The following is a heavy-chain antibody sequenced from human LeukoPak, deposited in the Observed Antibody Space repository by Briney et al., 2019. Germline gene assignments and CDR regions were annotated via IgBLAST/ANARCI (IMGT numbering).Heavy chain of an antibody. CDR2: INPNSGGT. V-gene: IGHV1-2*02. Sequence: GASVKVSCKASGYTFTGYYMHWVRQAPGQGLEWMGWINPNSGGTNYAQKFQGRVTMTRDTSISTAYMELSRLRSDDTAVYYCARAPIVVVPAAISSWFDPWGQGTLVTVSS. D-gene: IGHD2-2*01. CDR1: GYTFTGYY. CDR3: ARAPIVVVPAAISSWFDP. J-gene: IGHJ5*02.